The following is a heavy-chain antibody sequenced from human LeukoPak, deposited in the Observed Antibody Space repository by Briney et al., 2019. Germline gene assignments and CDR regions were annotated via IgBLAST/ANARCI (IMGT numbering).Heavy chain of an antibody. V-gene: IGHV3-23*01. CDR3: ARNQQLGGHSYYYYGMDV. Sequence: GGSLRLSCVSSGFTSIAYALTWARQAPGKGLEWVSGISGGGVTTYYADSVKGRFTISRDNSKNTLYLQMNSLRADDTAIYYCARNQQLGGHSYYYYGMDVWGQGTTVTVSS. J-gene: IGHJ6*02. D-gene: IGHD3-16*01. CDR2: ISGGGVTT. CDR1: GFTSIAYA.